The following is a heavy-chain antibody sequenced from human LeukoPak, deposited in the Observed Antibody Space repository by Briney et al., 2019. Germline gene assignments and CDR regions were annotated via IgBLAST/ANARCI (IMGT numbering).Heavy chain of an antibody. CDR3: ARVGGGTTSLDYFDY. J-gene: IGHJ4*02. CDR1: GFTFSDYY. V-gene: IGHV3-11*06. D-gene: IGHD1-7*01. Sequence: GGSLRLSCAASGFTFSDYYMSWIRQAPGKGLEWVSYISSSSSYTNYADSVKGRFTISRDNAKNSLYLRMNSLRAEDTAVYYCARVGGGTTSLDYFDYWGQGTLVTVSS. CDR2: ISSSSSYT.